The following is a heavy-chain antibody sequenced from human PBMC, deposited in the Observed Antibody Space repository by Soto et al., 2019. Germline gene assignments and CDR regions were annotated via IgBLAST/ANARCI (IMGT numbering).Heavy chain of an antibody. CDR2: IYSGGST. D-gene: IGHD2-15*01. J-gene: IGHJ4*02. CDR1: GFTFSNYG. Sequence: PGGSLRLSCVVSGFTFSNYGMHWVRQAPGKGLEWVSVIYSGGSTYYADSVKGRFIISRDDSKNTLFLQMNSLRAEDTAVYYCATAKLLLPWLFDYWGQGALVTVSS. CDR3: ATAKLLLPWLFDY. V-gene: IGHV3-NL1*01.